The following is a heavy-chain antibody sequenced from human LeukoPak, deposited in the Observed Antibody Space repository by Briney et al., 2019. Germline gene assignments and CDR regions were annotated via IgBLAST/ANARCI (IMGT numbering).Heavy chain of an antibody. CDR3: ARDGRIAVAGHFDY. CDR2: ISSSSSYI. J-gene: IGHJ4*02. V-gene: IGHV3-21*01. D-gene: IGHD6-19*01. CDR1: GFTFSSYS. Sequence: GGSQRLSCAASGFTFSSYSMNWVRQAPGKGLEWVSSISSSSSYIYYADSVKGRFTISRDNAKNSLYLQMNSLRAEDTAVYYCARDGRIAVAGHFDYWGQGTLVTVSS.